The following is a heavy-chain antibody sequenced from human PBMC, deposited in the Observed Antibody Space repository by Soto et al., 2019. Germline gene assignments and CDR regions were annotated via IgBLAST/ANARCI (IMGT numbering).Heavy chain of an antibody. CDR3: ARDGSGSYYNPMGYYGMDV. V-gene: IGHV1-46*01. J-gene: IGHJ6*02. D-gene: IGHD3-10*01. Sequence: ASVKVSCKASGYTFTSYYMYWVRQAPGQGLEWMGIINPSGGSTSYAQKLQGRVTMTTDTSTDTAYMELRSLRSDDTAVYYCARDGSGSYYNPMGYYGMDVWGQGTTVTVSS. CDR1: GYTFTSYY. CDR2: INPSGGST.